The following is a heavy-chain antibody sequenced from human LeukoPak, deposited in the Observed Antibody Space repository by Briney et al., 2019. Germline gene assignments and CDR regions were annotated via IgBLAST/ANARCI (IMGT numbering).Heavy chain of an antibody. V-gene: IGHV4-30-2*01. D-gene: IGHD6-19*01. Sequence: PSETLSLTCAVSGGSISSGGYSWSWIRQPPGKGLERIGYIYHSGSTYYNPSLKSRVTISVDRSKNQFSLKLSSVTAADTAVYYCATITAGYYYYYGMDVWGQGTTVTVSS. CDR3: ATITAGYYYYYGMDV. J-gene: IGHJ6*02. CDR1: GGSISSGGYS. CDR2: IYHSGST.